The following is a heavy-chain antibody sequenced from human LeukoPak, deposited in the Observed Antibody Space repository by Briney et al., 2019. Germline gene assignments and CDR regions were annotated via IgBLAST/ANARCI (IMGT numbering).Heavy chain of an antibody. CDR2: ISSSSSYI. CDR1: GFTFSSYS. Sequence: GGSLRLSCAASGFTFSSYSMNWVRQAPGKGLEWVSSISSSSSYIYYADSVKGRFTISRDNSKNTLYLQMNSLRAEDTAVYYCARDNEWLVGXYYCYGXXVWGQGTXXTVS. D-gene: IGHD6-19*01. CDR3: ARDNEWLVGXYYCYGXXV. J-gene: IGHJ6*02. V-gene: IGHV3-21*01.